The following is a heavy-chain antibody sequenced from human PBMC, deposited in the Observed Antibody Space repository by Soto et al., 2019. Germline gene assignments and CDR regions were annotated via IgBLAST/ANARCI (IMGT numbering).Heavy chain of an antibody. CDR1: GYTLTSYD. CDR3: ARVHYDILTGYWSYYGMDV. D-gene: IGHD3-9*01. CDR2: MNPNSGNT. V-gene: IGHV1-8*01. Sequence: ASVKVSCKASGYTLTSYDINWVRQATGQGLEWMGWMNPNSGNTGYAQKFQGRVTMTRNTSISTAYMELSSLRSEDTAVYYCARVHYDILTGYWSYYGMDVWGQGTTVTVSS. J-gene: IGHJ6*02.